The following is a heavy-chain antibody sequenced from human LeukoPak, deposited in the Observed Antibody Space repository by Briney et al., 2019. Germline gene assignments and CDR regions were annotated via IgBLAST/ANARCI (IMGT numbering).Heavy chain of an antibody. Sequence: SETLSLTCTVSGGSISSSSYYWGWIRQPPGKGLEWIGYIYYSGSTYYNPSLKSRVTISVDTSKNQFSLKLSSVTAADTAVYYCARGAMSGYVVDYWGQGTLVTVSS. J-gene: IGHJ4*02. CDR1: GGSISSSSYY. V-gene: IGHV4-30-4*08. D-gene: IGHD5-12*01. CDR2: IYYSGST. CDR3: ARGAMSGYVVDY.